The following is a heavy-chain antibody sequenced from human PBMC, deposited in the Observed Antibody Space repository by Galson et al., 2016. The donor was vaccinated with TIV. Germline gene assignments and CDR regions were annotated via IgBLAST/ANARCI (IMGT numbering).Heavy chain of an antibody. D-gene: IGHD3-22*01. J-gene: IGHJ4*02. CDR3: AKVQRIVLAIGDPYYFDY. V-gene: IGHV3-23*01. Sequence: SLRLSCAAAGFTFSSHGMSWVRQAPGRGLEWVSGLSAGGGTTHYADSVKGRFTISRDNSKNTLYLQMNSLRAEDTAVYYCAKVQRIVLAIGDPYYFDYWGQGTLVTVSS. CDR2: LSAGGGTT. CDR1: GFTFSSHG.